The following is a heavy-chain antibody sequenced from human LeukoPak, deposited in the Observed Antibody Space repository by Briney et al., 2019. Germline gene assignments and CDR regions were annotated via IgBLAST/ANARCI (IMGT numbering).Heavy chain of an antibody. CDR1: GSTFSSYA. D-gene: IGHD6-19*01. J-gene: IGHJ5*02. CDR2: IIPIFGTA. Sequence: SVKASCKASGSTFSSYAISWVRQAPGQGLEWMGGIIPIFGTANYAQKFQGRVTITTDESTSTAYMELSSLRSEDTAVYYCARGATSSGWRWIHNWFDPWGQGTLVTVSS. V-gene: IGHV1-69*05. CDR3: ARGATSSGWRWIHNWFDP.